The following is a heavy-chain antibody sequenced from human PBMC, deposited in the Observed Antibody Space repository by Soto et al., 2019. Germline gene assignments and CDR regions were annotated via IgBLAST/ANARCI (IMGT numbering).Heavy chain of an antibody. Sequence: ASVKVSCKASGYTFNTYHISWVRQAPGQGLEWMGWINTYNGDINYAQKFQGRVTMTTDTSTNTAYMELRTLRSDDTAVYYCGRSYSHFAVVYYYFDYWGQGNLVTVSS. CDR3: GRSYSHFAVVYYYFDY. CDR1: GYTFNTYH. J-gene: IGHJ4*02. V-gene: IGHV1-18*04. CDR2: INTYNGDI. D-gene: IGHD4-4*01.